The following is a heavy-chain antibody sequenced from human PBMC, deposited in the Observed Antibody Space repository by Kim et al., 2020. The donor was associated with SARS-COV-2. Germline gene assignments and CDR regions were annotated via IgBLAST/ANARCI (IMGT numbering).Heavy chain of an antibody. V-gene: IGHV1-24*01. CDR2: FEPEDGET. CDR1: GYTLTEVS. D-gene: IGHD5-18*01. J-gene: IGHJ4*02. CDR3: ATARYSYGGFDY. Sequence: ASVKVSCKVSGYTLTEVSMHWVRQAPGKGLEWMGGFEPEDGETIYAQKFQGRVTMTEDTSTDTAYMELSSLRSEDTAVYYCATARYSYGGFDYWGQGTLVTVSS.